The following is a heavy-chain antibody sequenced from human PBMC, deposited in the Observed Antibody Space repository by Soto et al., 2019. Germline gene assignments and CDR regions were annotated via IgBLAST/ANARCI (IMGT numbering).Heavy chain of an antibody. V-gene: IGHV1-18*01. D-gene: IGHD5-18*01. CDR3: ARTRGYSYGYADY. CDR2: ITTNSANT. Sequence: ASVKVSCKASGYTFTNYGLTWVRQAPGQGLEWMGWITTNSANTNYAQNFQGRVTMTTDTSTSTAYMELRSLRSDDTAVYFCARTRGYSYGYADYWGQGTLVTVPQ. CDR1: GYTFTNYG. J-gene: IGHJ4*02.